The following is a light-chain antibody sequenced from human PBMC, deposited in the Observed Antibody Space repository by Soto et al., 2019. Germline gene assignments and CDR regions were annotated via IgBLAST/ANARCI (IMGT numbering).Light chain of an antibody. CDR1: QSVSSNY. J-gene: IGKJ1*01. CDR2: GAS. CDR3: QQYNTFSPT. V-gene: IGKV3-20*01. Sequence: EIVLTQSPGTLSLSPGETTTLSCRASQSVSSNYLAWYQQKPGQAPRLLIYGASSRATGIPDRFSGSGSGTDFTLTISRLEPQDFAVYYCQQYNTFSPTFGQGTKVDIK.